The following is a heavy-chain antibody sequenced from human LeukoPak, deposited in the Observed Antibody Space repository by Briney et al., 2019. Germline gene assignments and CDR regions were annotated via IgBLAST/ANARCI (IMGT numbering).Heavy chain of an antibody. V-gene: IGHV3-49*04. Sequence: GGSLRLSCTASGFTFGDYAMSWVRQAPGKGLEWVGFIRSKAYGGTTEYAASVKGRFTISRDDSKSIAYLQMNSLKTEDTAVYYCTTRPLDYGDYAYWGQGTLVTVSS. D-gene: IGHD4-17*01. CDR1: GFTFGDYA. CDR2: IRSKAYGGTT. CDR3: TTRPLDYGDYAY. J-gene: IGHJ4*02.